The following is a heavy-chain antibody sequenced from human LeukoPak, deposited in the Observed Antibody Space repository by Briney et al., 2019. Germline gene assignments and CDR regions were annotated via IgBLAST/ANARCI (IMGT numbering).Heavy chain of an antibody. CDR1: HGSISGFH. V-gene: IGHV4-59*01. Sequence: PSETLSHTRTVSHGSISGFHWSWIRQPPGKGLECIGYIFYSGSTNYNPSLKSRVTISVETSRNKVSLKLSSVTAADTAVYYCARGGAFSSSWYVDYWGQGTLVTVST. CDR3: ARGGAFSSSWYVDY. D-gene: IGHD6-13*01. CDR2: IFYSGST. J-gene: IGHJ4*02.